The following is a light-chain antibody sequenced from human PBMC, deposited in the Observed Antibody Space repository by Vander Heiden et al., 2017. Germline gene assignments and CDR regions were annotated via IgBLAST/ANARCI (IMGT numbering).Light chain of an antibody. V-gene: IGKV1-39*01. CDR2: AAS. Sequence: DIQMTQSPSSLSASVGDRVTITCRASQSISSYLNGYQQKPGRAPTRLIYAASSWQSGVPSRFSGSGSWTNDTLTISSRQAEDDATDYCRQKYSTPSYTFGQGTKLEIK. CDR1: QSISSY. CDR3: RQKYSTPSYT. J-gene: IGKJ2*01.